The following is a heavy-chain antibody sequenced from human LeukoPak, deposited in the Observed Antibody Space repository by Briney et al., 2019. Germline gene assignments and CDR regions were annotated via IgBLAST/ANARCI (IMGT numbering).Heavy chain of an antibody. V-gene: IGHV3-30*18. CDR3: AKDYYGSNSWDYFEF. D-gene: IGHD6-13*01. CDR2: ISYDGSNK. Sequence: GRSLRLSCAASGFTFSNFAIHWVRQAPGKGLEWVAVISYDGSNKNYADSVKGRFTISRDNSQNTLYLQMNSLRAEDTAVYYCAKDYYGSNSWDYFEFWSQGTLVTVSS. CDR1: GFTFSNFA. J-gene: IGHJ4*02.